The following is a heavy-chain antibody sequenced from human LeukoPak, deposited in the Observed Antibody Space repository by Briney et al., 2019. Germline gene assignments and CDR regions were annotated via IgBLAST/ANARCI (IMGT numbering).Heavy chain of an antibody. J-gene: IGHJ6*03. CDR3: ARMAYGSGSSHYYYYYMDV. D-gene: IGHD3-10*01. Sequence: SETLSLTCTVSGGSISSYYWSWIRQPAGKGLEWIGRIYTSGSTNYNPSLKSRVTMSVDTSKNQFSLKLSSATAADTAVYYCARMAYGSGSSHYYYYYMDVWGKGTTVTVSS. V-gene: IGHV4-4*07. CDR1: GGSISSYY. CDR2: IYTSGST.